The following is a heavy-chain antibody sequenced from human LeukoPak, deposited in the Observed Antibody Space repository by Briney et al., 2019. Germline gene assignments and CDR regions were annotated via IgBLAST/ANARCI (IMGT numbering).Heavy chain of an antibody. V-gene: IGHV1-18*01. D-gene: IGHD2-21*02. CDR3: ARDRASYCGGDCSYDAFDI. Sequence: ASVKVSCKASGYTFTSYGISWVRQAPGQGLEWMGWISAYNGNTNYAQKLQGRVTITADESTSTAYMELSSLRSEDTAVYYCARDRASYCGGDCSYDAFDIWGQGTMVTVSS. J-gene: IGHJ3*02. CDR1: GYTFTSYG. CDR2: ISAYNGNT.